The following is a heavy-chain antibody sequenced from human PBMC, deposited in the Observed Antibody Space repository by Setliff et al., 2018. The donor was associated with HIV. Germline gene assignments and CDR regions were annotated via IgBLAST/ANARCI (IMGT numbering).Heavy chain of an antibody. D-gene: IGHD3-10*02. Sequence: ASVKVSCKASGYTFIDYFMHWVRQAPGQGLEWMGWISPNSGDTKYAQKFQDRVSLTRDTSLSTAYMELSSLTSDDTAIYYCARDMFEIWERSLAKGDEFDPWGQGSLVTVSS. J-gene: IGHJ5*02. V-gene: IGHV1-2*02. CDR1: GYTFIDYF. CDR2: ISPNSGDT. CDR3: ARDMFEIWERSLAKGDEFDP.